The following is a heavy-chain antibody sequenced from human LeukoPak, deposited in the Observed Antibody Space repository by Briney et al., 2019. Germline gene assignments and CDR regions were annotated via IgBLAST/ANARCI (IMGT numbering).Heavy chain of an antibody. CDR2: ISAYNGNT. D-gene: IGHD6-19*01. Sequence: ASVKVSCKASRYTFTSYGISWVRQAPGQGLEWMGWISAYNGNTNYAQKLQGRVTMTTDTATSTAYMELRSLRSDDTAVYYCARENSSGWYVGSLDYWGQGTLVTVSS. CDR3: ARENSSGWYVGSLDY. CDR1: RYTFTSYG. J-gene: IGHJ4*02. V-gene: IGHV1-18*01.